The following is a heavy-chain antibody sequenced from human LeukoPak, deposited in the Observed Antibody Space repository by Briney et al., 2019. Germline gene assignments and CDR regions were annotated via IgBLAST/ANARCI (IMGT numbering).Heavy chain of an antibody. CDR3: ARVRDYGDYVPHFDY. V-gene: IGHV3-48*01. CDR1: GFTFSSYS. CDR2: ISSSSSTI. Sequence: PGGSLRLSCAASGFTFSSYSMNWVRQAPGKGLEWVSYISSSSSTIYYADSVKGRFAISRDNAKNSLYLQMNSLRAEDTAVYYCARVRDYGDYVPHFDYWGQGTLVSVSS. J-gene: IGHJ4*02. D-gene: IGHD4-17*01.